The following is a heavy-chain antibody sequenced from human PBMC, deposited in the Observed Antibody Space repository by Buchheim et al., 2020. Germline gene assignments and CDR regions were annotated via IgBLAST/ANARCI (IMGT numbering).Heavy chain of an antibody. D-gene: IGHD3-3*01. CDR3: ARDRWIFGVEPIWGGDY. CDR1: GFTFSSYW. CDR2: IKQDGSEK. J-gene: IGHJ4*02. Sequence: EVQLVESGGGLVQPGGSLRLSCAASGFTFSSYWMSWVRQAPGRGLEWVANIKQDGSEKYYVDSVKGRFTISRDKAKNSLYLQMNSLRAEDTAVYYCARDRWIFGVEPIWGGDYWGQGTL. V-gene: IGHV3-7*01.